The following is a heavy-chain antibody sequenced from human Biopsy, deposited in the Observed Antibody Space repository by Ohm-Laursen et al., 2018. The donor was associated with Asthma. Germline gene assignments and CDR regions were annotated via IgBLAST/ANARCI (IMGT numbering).Heavy chain of an antibody. J-gene: IGHJ4*02. Sequence: QTLSLTCIVSYGSITSGGYYWTWIRQHPGKGLEWIGFIYYSGSTYYNPSLKSRVSISIDTSKNQFSLKLSSVTAADTAVYYCARAQDYYDSRGYYRSFDYWGQGTLVTVSS. CDR3: ARAQDYYDSRGYYRSFDY. CDR1: YGSITSGGYY. V-gene: IGHV4-31*03. CDR2: IYYSGST. D-gene: IGHD3-22*01.